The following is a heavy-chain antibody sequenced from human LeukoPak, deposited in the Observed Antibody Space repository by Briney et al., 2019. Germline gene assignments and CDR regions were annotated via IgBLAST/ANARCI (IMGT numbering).Heavy chain of an antibody. V-gene: IGHV1-8*02. J-gene: IGHJ4*02. Sequence: SLKVSCKASGYTFTSYDINWVRQITGHAFEWMGWMNPNSGNTGYAQKFQGRVTMTRNTSISTAYMELCSLRSEDTAVYYCARAMVRGVITPGYWGQGTLVTVSS. CDR2: MNPNSGNT. CDR3: ARAMVRGVITPGY. CDR1: GYTFTSYD. D-gene: IGHD3-10*01.